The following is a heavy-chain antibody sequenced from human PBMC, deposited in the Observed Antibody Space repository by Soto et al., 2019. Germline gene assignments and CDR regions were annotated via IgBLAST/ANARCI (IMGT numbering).Heavy chain of an antibody. CDR2: IIPIFGTA. V-gene: IGHV1-69*01. D-gene: IGHD3-3*01. CDR3: ARATGYDFFFFQPHDGKRYY. Sequence: KGLEWMGGIIPIFGTANYAQKFQGRVTITADESTSTAYMELSSLRSEDTAVYYCARATGYDFFFFQPHDGKRYY. J-gene: IGHJ4*01.